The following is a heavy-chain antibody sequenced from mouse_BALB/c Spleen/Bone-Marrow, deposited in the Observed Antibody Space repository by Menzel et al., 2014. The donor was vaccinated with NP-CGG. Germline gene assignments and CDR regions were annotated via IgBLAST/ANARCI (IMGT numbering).Heavy chain of an antibody. CDR2: ISGGGSYT. D-gene: IGHD2-4*01. Sequence: EVKLVESGGGLVKSGGSLKLSCAASGFTFSNYGMSWVRQTPEKRLEWVATISGGGSYTFYSDSVKGRFTISRDNAKNNLYLQLSNLRSGDTALYYCARHAYYDQTEVSFVYWGQGTLVTVSA. V-gene: IGHV5-9-2*01. CDR1: GFTFSNYG. CDR3: ARHAYYDQTEVSFVY. J-gene: IGHJ3*01.